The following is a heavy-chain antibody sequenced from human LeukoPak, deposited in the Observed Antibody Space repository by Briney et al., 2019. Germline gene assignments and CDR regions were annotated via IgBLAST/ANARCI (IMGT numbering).Heavy chain of an antibody. J-gene: IGHJ4*02. CDR1: GFTFSSYE. D-gene: IGHD2/OR15-2a*01. CDR3: RYFLPHFDY. V-gene: IGHV3-23*01. CDR2: ISGSGGSA. Sequence: PGGSLRLSCAASGFTFSSYEMNWVRQAPGKGLEWVSGISGSGGSANYADSVKGRFTISRDNSKNTLYLQMNSLRVEDTAVYYCRYFLPHFDYWGQGTLVTVSS.